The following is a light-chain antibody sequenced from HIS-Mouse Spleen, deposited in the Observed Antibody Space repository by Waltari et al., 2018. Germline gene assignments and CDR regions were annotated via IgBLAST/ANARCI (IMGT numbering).Light chain of an antibody. J-gene: IGKJ1*01. V-gene: IGKV1-27*01. CDR3: QKYNSAPPT. CDR2: AAA. CDR1: QGISNY. Sequence: DIQMTQSPSSLSASVGDRVTITCRASQGISNYLAWYQQKPGKVPKPLIYAAATMQAGVPSRFSGSGSGTEFTITISSLQPEDVATYYCQKYNSAPPTFGQGTKVEIK.